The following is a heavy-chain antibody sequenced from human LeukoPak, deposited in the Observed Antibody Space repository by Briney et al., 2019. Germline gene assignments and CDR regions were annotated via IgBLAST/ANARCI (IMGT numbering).Heavy chain of an antibody. CDR2: ISFDGSNK. J-gene: IGHJ4*02. CDR3: ARRVLPEYYFDY. D-gene: IGHD3-10*01. Sequence: GGSLRLSCAASGFTFSNYGMHWVRQAPGKGLEWVAVISFDGSNKYYADSVKGRFTIFRDNAKNSLYLQMNSLRAEDTAVYYCARRVLPEYYFDYWGQGTLVTVSS. V-gene: IGHV3-30*03. CDR1: GFTFSNYG.